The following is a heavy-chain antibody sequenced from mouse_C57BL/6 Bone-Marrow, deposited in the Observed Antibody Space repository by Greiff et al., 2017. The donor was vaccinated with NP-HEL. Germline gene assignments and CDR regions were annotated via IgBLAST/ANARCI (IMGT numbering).Heavy chain of an antibody. CDR1: GFNIKDDY. V-gene: IGHV14-4*01. CDR2: IDPENGDT. J-gene: IGHJ2*01. CDR3: TPFYYYGSSYVNF. D-gene: IGHD1-1*01. Sequence: EVKLQESGAELVRPGASVKLSCTASGFNIKDDYMHWVKQRPEQGLEWIGWIDPENGDTEYASKFQGKATITADTSSNTAYLQLSSLTSEDTAVYYETPFYYYGSSYVNFWGRGNTLTVSA.